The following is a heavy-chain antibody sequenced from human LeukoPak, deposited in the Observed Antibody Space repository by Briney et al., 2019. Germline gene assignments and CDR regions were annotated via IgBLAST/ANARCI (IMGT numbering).Heavy chain of an antibody. Sequence: GGSLRLSCAASGFTLSSYWMHWVRHAPGKGLVWVSRINSDGSSITYADSVKGRFTISRDNAKNTVYLQMNSLRAEDTAVYYCARDPAPQRHWGQGTLVTVTS. V-gene: IGHV3-74*01. D-gene: IGHD6-25*01. CDR3: ARDPAPQRH. CDR2: INSDGSSI. J-gene: IGHJ4*02. CDR1: GFTLSSYW.